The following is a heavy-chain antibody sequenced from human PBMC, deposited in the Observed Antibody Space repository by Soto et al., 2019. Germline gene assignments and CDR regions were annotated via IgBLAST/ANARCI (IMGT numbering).Heavy chain of an antibody. CDR2: AHHSGRT. Sequence: QVQLQESGPGLVKPSGTLSLTCTVSGGSMSSSNWWNWVRQSPGKGLEWIGEAHHSGRTNYNPSLKRRVTISVDKSKNHFSLKLSSVTAADTAVYYCARSAAPGLDYWGQGTLVTVSS. D-gene: IGHD6-6*01. J-gene: IGHJ4*02. V-gene: IGHV4-4*02. CDR3: ARSAAPGLDY. CDR1: GGSMSSSNW.